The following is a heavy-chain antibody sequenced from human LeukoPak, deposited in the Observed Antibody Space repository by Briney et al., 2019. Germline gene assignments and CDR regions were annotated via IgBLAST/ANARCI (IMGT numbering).Heavy chain of an antibody. CDR1: GFTFSNYW. CDR3: AIHQYDYVWGSYRSV. D-gene: IGHD3-16*02. J-gene: IGHJ4*02. Sequence: GGSLRLSCAASGFTFSNYWMHWVRQAPGKGLEWVANIKQDGGEKYYVDSVKGRFTISRDNAKNSLYLQMNSLRAEDTALYYCAIHQYDYVWGSYRSVGGQGTLVTVSS. CDR2: IKQDGGEK. V-gene: IGHV3-7*03.